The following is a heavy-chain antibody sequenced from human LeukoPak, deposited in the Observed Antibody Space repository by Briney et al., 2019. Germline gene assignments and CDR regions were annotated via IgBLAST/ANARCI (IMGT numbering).Heavy chain of an antibody. CDR2: LDPHSGDT. CDR3: ARSRRGYYMDV. J-gene: IGHJ6*03. CDR1: GYSFNNYD. Sequence: ASVKVSCKASGYSFNNYDINWVRPAAGQGPEWMGRLDPHSGDTDYAQKFRGRVIMTKNTSINTAYLEFSSLISEDTAVYYCARSRRGYYMDVWGRGTTVTVSS. V-gene: IGHV1-8*01.